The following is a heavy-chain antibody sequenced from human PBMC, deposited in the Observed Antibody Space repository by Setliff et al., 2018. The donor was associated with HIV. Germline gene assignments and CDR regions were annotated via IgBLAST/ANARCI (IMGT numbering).Heavy chain of an antibody. CDR2: IIPILGIA. CDR3: ASSLSYARAAFDI. D-gene: IGHD2-2*01. V-gene: IGHV1-69*10. CDR1: GGTFSSYA. J-gene: IGHJ3*02. Sequence: GASVKVSCKASGGTFSSYAISWVRQAPGQGLEWMGGIIPILGIASYAQKFQGRVTIPADESTRTAYMELSSLRSEDTAVYYCASSLSYARAAFDIWGQGTMVTVSS.